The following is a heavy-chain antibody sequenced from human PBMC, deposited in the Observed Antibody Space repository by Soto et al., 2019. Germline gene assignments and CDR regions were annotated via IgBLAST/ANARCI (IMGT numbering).Heavy chain of an antibody. J-gene: IGHJ4*02. CDR3: ARAATSDHFDY. V-gene: IGHV4-30-2*06. Sequence: TLSLTFTVSCASFRSGAYAWSLIRQSSGRGLEWIGYIYYSGTAFYNPSLKSRVTLSVVKSKNQFSLKVTSVTTADTAVYYCARAATSDHFDYWGPGTLVTVSS. CDR2: IYYSGTA. D-gene: IGHD2-21*02. CDR1: CASFRSGAYA.